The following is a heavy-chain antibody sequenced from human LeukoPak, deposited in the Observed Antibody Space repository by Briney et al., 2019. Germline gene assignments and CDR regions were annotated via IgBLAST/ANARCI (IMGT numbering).Heavy chain of an antibody. V-gene: IGHV1-69*04. CDR1: GGTFSSYA. CDR2: IIPILGIA. J-gene: IGHJ4*02. D-gene: IGHD2-2*01. CDR3: ARGYCSSTSCGFDY. Sequence: GASVKVSCKASGGTFSSYAISWVRQAPGQGLEWMGRIIPILGIANYAQKFQGRVTITADKSTSTAYMELSSLRSDDTAVYYCARGYCSSTSCGFDYWGQGTLVTVSS.